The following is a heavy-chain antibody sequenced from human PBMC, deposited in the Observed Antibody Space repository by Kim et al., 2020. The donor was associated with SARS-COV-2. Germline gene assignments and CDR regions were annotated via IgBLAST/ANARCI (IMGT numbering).Heavy chain of an antibody. J-gene: IGHJ5*02. CDR1: GYTFTSYG. D-gene: IGHD4-17*01. CDR3: ATSEADDYGDAGWFDP. Sequence: ASVKVSCKASGYTFTSYGISWVRQAPGQGLEWMGWISAYNGNTNYAQKLQGRVTMTTDTSTSTAYMELRSLRSDDTAVYYCATSEADDYGDAGWFDPWGQGTLVTVSS. CDR2: ISAYNGNT. V-gene: IGHV1-18*01.